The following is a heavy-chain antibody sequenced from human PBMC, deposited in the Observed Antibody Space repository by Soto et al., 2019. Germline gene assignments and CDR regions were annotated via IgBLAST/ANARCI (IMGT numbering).Heavy chain of an antibody. J-gene: IGHJ4*02. CDR1: GFTFSSYW. CDR2: INSDGSST. Sequence: EVQLVESGGGLVQPGGSLRLSCAASGFTFSSYWMHWVRQAPGKGLVWVSRINSDGSSTSYADSVKGRFTISRDNAKNRLYRHMNRLRAEDTAVYYCAGVSPLGYWVQGTLVTVSS. CDR3: AGVSPLGY. V-gene: IGHV3-74*01. D-gene: IGHD3-16*01.